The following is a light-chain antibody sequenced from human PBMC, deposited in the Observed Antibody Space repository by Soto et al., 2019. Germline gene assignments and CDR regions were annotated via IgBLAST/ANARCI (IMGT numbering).Light chain of an antibody. CDR3: QQYGSSPPYT. J-gene: IGKJ2*01. CDR2: GAS. Sequence: EIVLTQSPGTLSLSPGERATLSCRASQSVSSSYLAWYQQKPGQAPRLPIYGASSKATGIPDRFSGSGSGTDFTLTISRLEPEDFAVYYCQQYGSSPPYTFGQGTKREI. CDR1: QSVSSSY. V-gene: IGKV3-20*01.